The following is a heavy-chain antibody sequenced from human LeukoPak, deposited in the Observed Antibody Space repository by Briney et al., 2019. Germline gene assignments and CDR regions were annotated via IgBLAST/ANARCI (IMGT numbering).Heavy chain of an antibody. CDR2: IYYSGST. D-gene: IGHD3-10*01. V-gene: IGHV4-31*03. CDR1: GGSISSGGYY. CDR3: ARGRINLFDY. J-gene: IGHJ4*02. Sequence: SETLSLTCTVSGGSISSGGYYWSWLRQHPGKGLEWIGYIYYSGSTYYNPSLKSRVTISVDTSKNQFSLKLSSVTAAATAVYYCARGRINLFDYWGQGTLVTVSS.